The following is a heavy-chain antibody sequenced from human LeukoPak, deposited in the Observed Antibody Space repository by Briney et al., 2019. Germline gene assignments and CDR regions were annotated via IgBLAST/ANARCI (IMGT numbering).Heavy chain of an antibody. V-gene: IGHV1-18*01. CDR1: GYTFTSYG. CDR3: ARGGDYVWGSYRRPPLFDY. J-gene: IGHJ4*02. CDR2: ISAYNGNT. D-gene: IGHD3-16*02. Sequence: ASVKVSCKASGYTFTSYGISWERQAPGQGLEWMGWISAYNGNTNYAQKLQGRVTMTTDTSTSTAYMELRSLRSDDTAVYYCARGGDYVWGSYRRPPLFDYWGQGTLVTVSS.